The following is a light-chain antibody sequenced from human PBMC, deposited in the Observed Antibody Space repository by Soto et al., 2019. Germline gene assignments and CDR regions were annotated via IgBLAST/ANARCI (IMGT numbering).Light chain of an antibody. V-gene: IGLV2-8*01. CDR3: GSYTSSSNYV. Sequence: QSALTQPPSASGSPGQSVTFSCTGTSSDVGRYIYVSWYQQHPGTAPKLVIYEVSNRPSGTSDRFSGSKSGHTASLTISGLQTEDEAVYYCGSYTSSSNYVFGTGTKVIVL. CDR1: SSDVGRYIY. J-gene: IGLJ1*01. CDR2: EVS.